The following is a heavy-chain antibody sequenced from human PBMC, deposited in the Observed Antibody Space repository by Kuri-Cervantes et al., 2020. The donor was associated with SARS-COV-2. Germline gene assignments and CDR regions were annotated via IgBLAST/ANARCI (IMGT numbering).Heavy chain of an antibody. CDR1: RFSFGSYA. D-gene: IGHD3-22*01. J-gene: IGHJ4*02. V-gene: IGHV3-23*01. CDR3: AKLDPYYDSRND. CDR2: ISIRSDVT. Sequence: GGSLRLSCAASRFSFGSYAMGWIRQAPGKGLEYVSSISIRSDVTNYGDSVKGRFTISRGNSKNTLYLQMNSLRAEDTAVYYCAKLDPYYDSRNDWGQGTLVTVSS.